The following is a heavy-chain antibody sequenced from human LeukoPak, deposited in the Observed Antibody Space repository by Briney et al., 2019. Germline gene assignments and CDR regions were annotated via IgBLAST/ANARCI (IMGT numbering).Heavy chain of an antibody. CDR3: ARTIQYNWNDVGAFDI. J-gene: IGHJ3*02. D-gene: IGHD1-1*01. CDR2: IIPIFGTA. CDR1: GGTFSSYA. V-gene: IGHV1-69*01. Sequence: EASVKVSCKASGGTFSSYAISWVRQAPGQGLEWMGGIIPIFGTANYAQKFQGRVTIIADESTSTAYMELSSLRSEDTAVYYCARTIQYNWNDVGAFDIWGQGTMVTVSS.